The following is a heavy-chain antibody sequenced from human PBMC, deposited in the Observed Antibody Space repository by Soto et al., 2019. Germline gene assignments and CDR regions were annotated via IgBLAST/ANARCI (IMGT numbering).Heavy chain of an antibody. CDR3: ARGRNGDY. V-gene: IGHV1-18*01. CDR1: GYTFTSYG. J-gene: IGHJ4*02. CDR2: ISAHNGIT. D-gene: IGHD1-1*01. Sequence: QVHLVQSGAEVKKPGASVKVSCKASGYTFTSYGITWVRQAPGQGLEWMGWISAHNGITDYAQKLQGRVIVTRDTSTSTAYMEQRSLRSDDTAVYYCARGRNGDYWGQGALVTVSS.